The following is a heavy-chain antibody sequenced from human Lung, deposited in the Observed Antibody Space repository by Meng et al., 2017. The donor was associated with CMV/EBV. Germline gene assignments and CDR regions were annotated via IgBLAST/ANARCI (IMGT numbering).Heavy chain of an antibody. D-gene: IGHD3-3*01. V-gene: IGHV4-34*01. CDR1: GGSFSGYY. CDR2: INHSGST. Sequence: LSXAVYGGSFSGYYWSWIRQPPGKGLERIGEINHSGSTNYNPSLKSRVTISVDTSKNQFSLKLSSVTAADTAVYYCARGRRGGFLEWLLSGNWFDPWGQGXLVTVSS. J-gene: IGHJ5*02. CDR3: ARGRRGGFLEWLLSGNWFDP.